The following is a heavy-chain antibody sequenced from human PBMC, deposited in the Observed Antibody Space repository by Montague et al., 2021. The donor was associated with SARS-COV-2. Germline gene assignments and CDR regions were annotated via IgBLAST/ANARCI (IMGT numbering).Heavy chain of an antibody. V-gene: IGHV4-34*01. J-gene: IGHJ6*02. CDR2: INHSGIT. D-gene: IGHD5-12*01. CDR3: ARWGLRVATTETYYYFGMDV. Sequence: SETLSLTCAVNGGSFRSDYWRWIRQYPGKRLVWIAEINHSGITNYNPSLKSRVTISVDTSKSKFSLKLSSVTAADTAVYYCARWGLRVATTETYYYFGMDVWGQGTTVTVSS. CDR1: GGSFRSDY.